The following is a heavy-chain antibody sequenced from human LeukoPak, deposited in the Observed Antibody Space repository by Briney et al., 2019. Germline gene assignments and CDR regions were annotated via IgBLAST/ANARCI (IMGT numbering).Heavy chain of an antibody. J-gene: IGHJ3*02. V-gene: IGHV4-34*01. CDR1: GGSFSGYY. D-gene: IGHD3-3*01. CDR2: INHSGST. Sequence: PSETLSLTCAVYGGSFSGYYWSWIRQPPGKGLEWIGEINHSGSTNYNPSLKSRVTISVDTSKNQFSLKLSSVTAADTAVYYCAIWSGYQDAFDIWGQGTMVTVSS. CDR3: AIWSGYQDAFDI.